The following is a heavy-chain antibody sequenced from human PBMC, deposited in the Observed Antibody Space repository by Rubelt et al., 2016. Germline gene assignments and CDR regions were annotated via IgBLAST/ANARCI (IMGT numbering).Heavy chain of an antibody. CDR1: SNAW. J-gene: IGHJ6*02. CDR3: ARGPITMVRGVSRNYYYYGMDV. Sequence: SNAWMNWVRQAPGKGLEWVGRTRNKANSYTTEYAASVKGRFTNSRDDSKNSRYLQMNSRKTEDAAVYYCARGPITMVRGVSRNYYYYGMDVWGQGTTVTVSS. V-gene: IGHV3-72*01. D-gene: IGHD3-10*01. CDR2: TRNKANSYTT.